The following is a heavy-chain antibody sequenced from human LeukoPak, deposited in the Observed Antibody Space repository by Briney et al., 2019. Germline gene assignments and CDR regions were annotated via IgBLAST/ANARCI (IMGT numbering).Heavy chain of an antibody. V-gene: IGHV4-59*01. D-gene: IGHD3-22*01. CDR3: ARQAYDSICFYDY. J-gene: IGHJ4*02. CDR2: ISDSGST. Sequence: SETLSLTCTVSGGSISSYYWSWIRQPPGKGLEWIGYISDSGSTNYNPSLMSRVTISVDTSKNQFSLKLNSVTAADTAVYYCARQAYDSICFYDYWGQGTLVTVSS. CDR1: GGSISSYY.